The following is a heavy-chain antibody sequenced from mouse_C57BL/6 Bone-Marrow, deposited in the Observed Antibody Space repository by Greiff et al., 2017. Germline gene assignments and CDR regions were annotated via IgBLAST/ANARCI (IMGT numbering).Heavy chain of an antibody. J-gene: IGHJ2*01. Sequence: VQLQQSGAELAKPGASVKLSCKASGYTFTSYWMHWVHQRPGQGLEWIGYINPSSGYTKYNQKFKDKATLTAAKSSSTAYMQLSSLTYEDSAFYYCVYNDFDYWGQGTTLTVSS. CDR2: INPSSGYT. D-gene: IGHD1-3*01. V-gene: IGHV1-7*01. CDR3: VYNDFDY. CDR1: GYTFTSYW.